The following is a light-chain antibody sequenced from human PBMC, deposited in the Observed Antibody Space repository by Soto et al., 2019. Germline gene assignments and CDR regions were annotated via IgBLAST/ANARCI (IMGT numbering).Light chain of an antibody. V-gene: IGLV1-44*01. CDR2: NNN. CDR3: AVWDDSLDGWV. Sequence: QSVLTQPPSASGTPGQRVTISCSGSSSNIGSHVVYWYQQLAGTAPKLLMYNNNQRPSGVPDRFSGSKSAISGLQSEDEADYYCAVWDDSLDGWVFGGGTKLTVL. CDR1: SSNIGSHV. J-gene: IGLJ3*02.